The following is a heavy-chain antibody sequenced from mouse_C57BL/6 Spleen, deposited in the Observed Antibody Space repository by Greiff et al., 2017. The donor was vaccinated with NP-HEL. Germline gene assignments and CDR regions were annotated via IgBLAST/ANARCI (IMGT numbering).Heavy chain of an antibody. CDR2: IDPSDSET. Sequence: QVQLQQPGAELVRPGSSVKLSCKASGYTFTSYWMHWVKQRPIQGLEWIGNIDPSDSETHYNQKFKDKATLTVDKSSSTAYMQLSSLTSEDSAVYYCAKSGRAYYSNSYYAMDYWGQGTSVTVSS. CDR1: GYTFTSYW. V-gene: IGHV1-52*01. J-gene: IGHJ4*01. D-gene: IGHD2-5*01. CDR3: AKSGRAYYSNSYYAMDY.